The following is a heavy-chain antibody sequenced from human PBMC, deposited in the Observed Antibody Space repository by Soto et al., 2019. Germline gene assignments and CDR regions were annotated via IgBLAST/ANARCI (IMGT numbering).Heavy chain of an antibody. CDR1: GGSFISGGYS. Sequence: TLSLTCTVSGGSFISGGYSWILIRQPPGKGLEWIGYIYHSVSTYYNPSLKSRVTISVDRSKNQFSLKLSSVTAADTAVYYCARVPYPWGQGTLVTVSS. J-gene: IGHJ5*02. V-gene: IGHV4-30-2*01. CDR2: IYHSVST. CDR3: ARVPYP.